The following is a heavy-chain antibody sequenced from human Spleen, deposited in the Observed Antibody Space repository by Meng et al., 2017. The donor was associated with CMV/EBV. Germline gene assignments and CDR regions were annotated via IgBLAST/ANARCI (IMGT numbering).Heavy chain of an antibody. CDR3: ARDLSGRFDP. CDR1: GFTFSSYA. J-gene: IGHJ5*02. Sequence: VGPGGGLVQPGRSLRLSCAASGFTFSSYAMHWVRQAPGKGLEWVAVISYDGSNKYYADSVKGRFTISRDNSKNTLYLQMNSLRPDDTAVYYCARDLSGRFDPWGQGTLVTVSS. V-gene: IGHV3-30-3*01. CDR2: ISYDGSNK.